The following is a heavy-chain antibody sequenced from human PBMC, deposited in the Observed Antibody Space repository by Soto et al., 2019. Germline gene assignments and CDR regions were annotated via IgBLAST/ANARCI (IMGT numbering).Heavy chain of an antibody. D-gene: IGHD1-26*01. J-gene: IGHJ4*02. CDR3: AREGGIVGATAADY. CDR2: IYYSGST. V-gene: IGHV4-31*03. CDR1: GCSISSGGYY. Sequence: QVQLQESGPGLVKPSQTLSLTCTVSGCSISSGGYYWSWIRQHPGKGLEWIWYIYYSGSTYYNPSLKSRVTISVDTSKNQFSLKLSSVTAADTAVYYCAREGGIVGATAADYWGQGTLVTVSS.